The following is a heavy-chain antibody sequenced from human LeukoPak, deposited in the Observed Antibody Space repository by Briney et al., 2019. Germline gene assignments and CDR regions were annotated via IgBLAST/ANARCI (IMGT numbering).Heavy chain of an antibody. J-gene: IGHJ6*02. D-gene: IGHD3-10*01. V-gene: IGHV3-7*01. CDR3: AKAGLLWFGESWMDV. CDR1: GFTFSSYA. Sequence: GGSLRLSCAASGFTFSSYAMSWVRQAPGKGLEWVANIKEDGSESHYVDSVKGRFTISRDNAKNSLYLQMNSLRAEDTAMYFCAKAGLLWFGESWMDVWGQGTTVTVSS. CDR2: IKEDGSES.